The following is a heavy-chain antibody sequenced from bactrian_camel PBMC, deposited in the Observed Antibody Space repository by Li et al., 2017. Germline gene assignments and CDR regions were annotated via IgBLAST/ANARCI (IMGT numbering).Heavy chain of an antibody. V-gene: IGHV3S44*01. CDR2: CTGRDGIT. D-gene: IGHD2*01. CDR3: ATDPEGTYCSGGYCPQCLD. Sequence: VQQVGSGGGLVQPGGSLRLSCAASGFTFSSYVMSWARQAPGKEREGVACTGRDGITMYSDSVKGRFTTSKDNAKNTLYLQMNSLKPEDTAMYYCATDPEGTYCSGGYCPQCLDWGQGTQVTVSS. CDR1: GFTFSSYV. J-gene: IGHJ4*01.